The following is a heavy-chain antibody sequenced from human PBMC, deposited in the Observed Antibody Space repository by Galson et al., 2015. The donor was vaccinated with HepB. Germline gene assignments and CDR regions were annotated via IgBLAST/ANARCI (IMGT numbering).Heavy chain of an antibody. V-gene: IGHV3-30*04. Sequence: SLRLSCAASGFTFSSYTIHWVRQSPGKGLEWVALISYDGSNKYFADSVKGRFTISRDNSKNTVYLQMESLRADDTAVYYCARDGSHYELDLWGHGTRVTVSS. CDR1: GFTFSSYT. D-gene: IGHD3-3*01. CDR3: ARDGSHYELDL. CDR2: ISYDGSNK. J-gene: IGHJ5*02.